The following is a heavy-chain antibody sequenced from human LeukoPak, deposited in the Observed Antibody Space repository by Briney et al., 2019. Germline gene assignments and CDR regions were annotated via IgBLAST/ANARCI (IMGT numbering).Heavy chain of an antibody. J-gene: IGHJ4*02. CDR3: ARDPGPGYDSIDY. CDR2: INHSGST. Sequence: SETLSLTCAVYGESFSGYYWTWIRQPPGKGLEWIAEINHSGSTKYNPSLKSRVTISVDTSKNQFSLKLSSVTAADTAVYYCARDPGPGYDSIDYWGQGTLVTVSS. CDR1: GESFSGYY. V-gene: IGHV4-34*01. D-gene: IGHD3-22*01.